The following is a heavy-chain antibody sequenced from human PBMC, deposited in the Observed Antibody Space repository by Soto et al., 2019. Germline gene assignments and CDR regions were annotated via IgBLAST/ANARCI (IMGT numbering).Heavy chain of an antibody. D-gene: IGHD3-10*01. J-gene: IGHJ4*02. CDR3: ARSQNYGSGAYSDS. CDR2: INIGTGYT. Sequence: QVHLEQSGAEVKKPGSSVKVSCKASGYTFTRSLMHWVRQAPGQSLEWMGWINIGTGYTRISTRFQSRVSFAGDTSASTAYMELSSLRSADTAVYYCARSQNYGSGAYSDSWGQGTLCTLSS. V-gene: IGHV1-3*04. CDR1: GYTFTRSL.